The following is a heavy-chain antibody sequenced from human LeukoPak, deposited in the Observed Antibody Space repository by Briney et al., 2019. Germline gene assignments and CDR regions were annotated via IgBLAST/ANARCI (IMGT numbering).Heavy chain of an antibody. V-gene: IGHV3-48*02. Sequence: PGGSLRLSCAASGFTVSNTYMSWVRQAPGKGLEWVSYISSSSSTIYYADSVKGRFTISRDNAKNSLYLQMNSLRDEDTAVYYCARARASGRSGFDYWGQGTLVTVSS. CDR1: GFTVSNTY. CDR2: ISSSSSTI. D-gene: IGHD2-15*01. J-gene: IGHJ4*02. CDR3: ARARASGRSGFDY.